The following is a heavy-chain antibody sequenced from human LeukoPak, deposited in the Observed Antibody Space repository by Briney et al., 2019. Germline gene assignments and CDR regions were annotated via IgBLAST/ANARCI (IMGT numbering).Heavy chain of an antibody. CDR2: IKEDGSEK. CDR1: GFTFSGYW. D-gene: IGHD3-10*01. J-gene: IGHJ5*02. Sequence: GGSLRLSCAASGFTFSGYWMNWVRQAPGKGLEWVANIKEDGSEKDYVDSVKGRSTISRDNTKNSLYLQMNSLRAEDTAVYYCARVGLGVGSGRKASGFDPWGQGTLVTVSS. CDR3: ARVGLGVGSGRKASGFDP. V-gene: IGHV3-7*01.